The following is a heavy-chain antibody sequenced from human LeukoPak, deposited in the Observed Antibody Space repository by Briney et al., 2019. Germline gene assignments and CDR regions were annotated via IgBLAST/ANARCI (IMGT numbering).Heavy chain of an antibody. V-gene: IGHV1-2*02. D-gene: IGHD3-10*01. CDR1: GYTFTGYH. CDR2: INPNSGDT. J-gene: IGHJ4*02. CDR3: ARDIGSGSYY. Sequence: ASVKVSCKASGYTFTGYHIHWVRRAPGQGLEWMGWINPNSGDTNYAQKFQGRVTMTRDTSINTAYMELSRLRSDDTAVYYCARDIGSGSYYWGQGTLVTVSS.